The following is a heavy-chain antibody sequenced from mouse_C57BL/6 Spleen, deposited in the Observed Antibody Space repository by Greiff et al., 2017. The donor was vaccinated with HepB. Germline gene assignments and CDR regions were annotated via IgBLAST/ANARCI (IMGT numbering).Heavy chain of an antibody. D-gene: IGHD2-1*01. CDR2: IDPSDSYT. J-gene: IGHJ4*01. CDR1: GYTFTSYW. V-gene: IGHV1-69*01. CDR3: AYGNYYAMDY. Sequence: QVQLQQSGAELVMPGASVKLSCKASGYTFTSYWMHWVKQRPGQGLEWIGEIDPSDSYTNYNQKFKGKSTLTVDKSSSTAYMQLSSLTSEDSAVYYCAYGNYYAMDYWGQGTSVTVSS.